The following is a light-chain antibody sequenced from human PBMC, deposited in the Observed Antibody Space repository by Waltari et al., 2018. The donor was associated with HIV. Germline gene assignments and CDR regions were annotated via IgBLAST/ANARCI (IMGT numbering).Light chain of an antibody. CDR2: DVS. J-gene: IGLJ2*01. CDR1: SHDLVGFNY. CDR3: CSYSSSGTVL. Sequence: HSVPTQPAPMSRSRGQTIPTSRLGSSHDLVGFNYLSWYQQSPDNAPPLVMYDVSNRPSGVSGRFSGSNSGSAASLTISGLQPEDESDYYCCSYSSSGTVLFGGGTRLTVL. V-gene: IGLV2-14*03.